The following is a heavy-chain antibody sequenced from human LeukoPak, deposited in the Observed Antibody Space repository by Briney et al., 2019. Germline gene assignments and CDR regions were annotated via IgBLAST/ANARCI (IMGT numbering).Heavy chain of an antibody. CDR2: ISSSSSYI. CDR1: GFTFSSYS. D-gene: IGHD4-17*01. J-gene: IGHJ6*03. CDR3: AKNPHGDYKSDYYMDV. Sequence: PGGSLRLSCAASGFTFSSYSMNWVRQAPGKGLAWVSSISSSSSYIYYADSVKGRFTISRDNAKNSLYLQMNSLRAEDTAVYYCAKNPHGDYKSDYYMDVWGKGTTVTVSS. V-gene: IGHV3-21*01.